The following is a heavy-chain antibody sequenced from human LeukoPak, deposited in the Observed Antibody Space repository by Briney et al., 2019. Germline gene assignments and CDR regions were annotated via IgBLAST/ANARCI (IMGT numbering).Heavy chain of an antibody. CDR2: IYSGGST. Sequence: QSGGSLRLSCAASGFTVSSNYMSWVRQAPGKGLEWVSVIYSGGSTYYADSVKGRFTISRDNAKNSLYLQMNSLRAEDTAVYYCASGWSFGLDYWGQGTLVTVSS. J-gene: IGHJ4*02. D-gene: IGHD1-26*01. CDR3: ASGWSFGLDY. CDR1: GFTVSSNY. V-gene: IGHV3-53*01.